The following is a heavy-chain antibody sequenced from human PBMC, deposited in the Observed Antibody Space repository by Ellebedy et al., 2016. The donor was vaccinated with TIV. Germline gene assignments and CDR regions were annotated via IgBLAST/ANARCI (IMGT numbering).Heavy chain of an antibody. CDR2: IYYSGST. Sequence: MPSETLSLTCTVSGGSISSYYWSWIRQPPGKGLEWIGYIYYSGSTNYNPSLQSRVTISGDTSRNQFSLNLRSVSAADTAVYYCARAASGSWSLFDSWGQGTLVTVSS. D-gene: IGHD6-13*01. CDR1: GGSISSYY. CDR3: ARAASGSWSLFDS. J-gene: IGHJ4*02. V-gene: IGHV4-59*08.